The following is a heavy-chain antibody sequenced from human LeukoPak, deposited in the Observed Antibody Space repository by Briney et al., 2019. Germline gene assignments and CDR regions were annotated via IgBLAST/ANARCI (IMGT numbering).Heavy chain of an antibody. J-gene: IGHJ4*02. D-gene: IGHD5-18*01. CDR3: ARDYSSQRGYSFNFDY. CDR1: GGTFSSYA. V-gene: IGHV1-69*13. CDR2: IIPIFGTA. Sequence: GASVKVSCKASGGTFSSYAISWVRQAPGQGLEWMGGIIPIFGTANYAQKFQGRVTITADESTSTAYMELSSLRSEDTAVYYCARDYSSQRGYSFNFDYWGQGTLVTVSS.